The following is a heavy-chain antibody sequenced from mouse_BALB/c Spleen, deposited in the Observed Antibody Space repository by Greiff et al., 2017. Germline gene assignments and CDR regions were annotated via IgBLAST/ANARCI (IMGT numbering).Heavy chain of an antibody. CDR3: ARGPYYAMDY. V-gene: IGHV5-4*02. Sequence: DVHLVESGGGLVKPGGSLKLSCAASGFTFSDYYMYWVRQTPEKRLEWVATISDGGSYTYYPDSVKGRFTISRDNAKNNLYLQMSSLKSEDTAMYYCARGPYYAMDYWGQGTSVTVSS. J-gene: IGHJ4*01. CDR2: ISDGGSYT. CDR1: GFTFSDYY.